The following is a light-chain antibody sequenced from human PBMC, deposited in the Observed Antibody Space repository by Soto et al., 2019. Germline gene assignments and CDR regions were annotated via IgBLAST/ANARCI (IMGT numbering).Light chain of an antibody. V-gene: IGLV1-40*01. Sequence: QSVLTQPPSLSGAPGQRVTISCTGSGSNIGAPYDVHWYQHLPGTAPKLLIHGNNNRPSGVPDRFSGSKSDTSASLAITGLQADDEADYYCHSYDSRLNCYVFGTGTKLTVL. CDR2: GNN. J-gene: IGLJ1*01. CDR1: GSNIGAPYD. CDR3: HSYDSRLNCYV.